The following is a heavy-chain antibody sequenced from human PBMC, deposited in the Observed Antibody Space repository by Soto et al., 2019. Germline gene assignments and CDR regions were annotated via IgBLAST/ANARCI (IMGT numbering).Heavy chain of an antibody. V-gene: IGHV1-2*04. CDR2: INPNSGGT. J-gene: IGHJ4*02. Sequence: ASVKVSCKASGYTFTSYDINWVRQAPGQGLEWMGWINPNSGGTNYAQKFQGWVTMTRDTSISTAYMELSRLRSDDTAVYYCARGTTGTFFDYWGQGTLVTVSS. CDR3: ARGTTGTFFDY. CDR1: GYTFTSYD. D-gene: IGHD1-7*01.